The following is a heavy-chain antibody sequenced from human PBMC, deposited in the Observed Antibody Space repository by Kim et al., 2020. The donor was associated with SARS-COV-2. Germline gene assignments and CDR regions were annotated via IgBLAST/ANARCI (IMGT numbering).Heavy chain of an antibody. CDR2: IWYDGSNK. Sequence: GGSLRLSCAASGFTFSSYGMHWVRQAPGKGLEWVAVIWYDGSNKYYADSVKGRFTISRDNSKNTLYLQMNSLRAEDTAVYYCARDRIVVVPAAIHYYYGMDVWGQGTTVTVSS. CDR1: GFTFSSYG. V-gene: IGHV3-33*01. D-gene: IGHD2-2*01. J-gene: IGHJ6*02. CDR3: ARDRIVVVPAAIHYYYGMDV.